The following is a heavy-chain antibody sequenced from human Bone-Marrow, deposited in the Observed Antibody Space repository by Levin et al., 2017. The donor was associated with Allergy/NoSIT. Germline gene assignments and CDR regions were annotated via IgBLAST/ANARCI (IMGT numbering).Heavy chain of an antibody. Sequence: AGGSLRLSCGASGFTFSAYAMSWVRQAPGKGLEWVSGISGSGGNTYYADSVKGRFTISSDISKNTLYLQMNSLRAEDTALYYCAKDAQYHYYDGMDVWGQGTTVTVSS. CDR1: GFTFSAYA. CDR3: AKDAQYHYYDGMDV. V-gene: IGHV3-23*01. D-gene: IGHD3-10*01. CDR2: ISGSGGNT. J-gene: IGHJ6*02.